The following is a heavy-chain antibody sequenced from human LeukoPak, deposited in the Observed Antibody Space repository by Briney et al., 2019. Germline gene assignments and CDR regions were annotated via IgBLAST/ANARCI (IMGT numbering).Heavy chain of an antibody. CDR1: GGSIRSSSYY. CDR2: IYYSGST. Sequence: SETLSLTCTVSGGSIRSSSYYWGWIRQPPGKGLEWIGSIYYSGSTYYNPSLKSRVTISVDTSKNQFSLKLSSVTAADTAVYYCARELSVYCSSTSCYNRFDYWGQGTLVTVSS. D-gene: IGHD2-2*01. CDR3: ARELSVYCSSTSCYNRFDY. V-gene: IGHV4-39*02. J-gene: IGHJ4*02.